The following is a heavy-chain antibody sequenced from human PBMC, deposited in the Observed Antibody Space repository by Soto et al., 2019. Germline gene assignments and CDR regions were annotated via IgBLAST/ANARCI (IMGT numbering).Heavy chain of an antibody. Sequence: QVQLQESGPGLVKPSETRSLTCPVSGGSICSYYWSWIRQPPGKGLEWIGYIFYSGSTNYNPSLKSRVTISVDSSKNQFSLKVSSVIAADTAVYYCARGAYGDYGYLDYWGQGTLVTVSS. V-gene: IGHV4-59*01. CDR3: ARGAYGDYGYLDY. D-gene: IGHD4-17*01. CDR2: IFYSGST. CDR1: GGSICSYY. J-gene: IGHJ4*02.